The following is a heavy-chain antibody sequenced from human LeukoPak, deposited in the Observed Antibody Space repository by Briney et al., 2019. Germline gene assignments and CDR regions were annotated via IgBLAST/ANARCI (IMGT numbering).Heavy chain of an antibody. J-gene: IGHJ4*02. Sequence: SETLSLTCIVSGGSISSSSYYWGWIRQPPGRGLEWIGSIYYSGSTYYNPSLKSRVTISVDTSKNQFSLKLSSVAAADTAVYYCAGHGKAAAGTRSEFDYWGQGTLVTVSS. CDR2: IYYSGST. CDR3: AGHGKAAAGTRSEFDY. V-gene: IGHV4-39*01. D-gene: IGHD6-13*01. CDR1: GGSISSSSYY.